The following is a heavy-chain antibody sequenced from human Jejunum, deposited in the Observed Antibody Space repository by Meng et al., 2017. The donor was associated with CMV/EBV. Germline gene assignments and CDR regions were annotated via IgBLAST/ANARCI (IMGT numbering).Heavy chain of an antibody. CDR2: IDQDGRDK. CDR1: GFTFTNYW. CDR3: ATSAAAPGDY. D-gene: IGHD2-15*01. Sequence: WAATGFTFTNYWMSWARQAPGKGLEWVANIDQDGRDKFYVDSVKGRFTISRDNAKNSLYLQMDSLRAEDTAVYYCATSAAAPGDYWGQGTLVTVSS. V-gene: IGHV3-7*01. J-gene: IGHJ4*02.